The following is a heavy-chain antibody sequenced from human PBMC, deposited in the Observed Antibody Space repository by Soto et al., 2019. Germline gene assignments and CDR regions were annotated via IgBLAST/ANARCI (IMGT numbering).Heavy chain of an antibody. D-gene: IGHD2-21*01. CDR3: AIVDRGSVARPTRLDP. CDR2: TTGGAGLT. CDR1: GFTFTAYA. V-gene: IGHV3-23*01. Sequence: VQLLESGGGLVQPGGSLRLSFTASGFTFTAYAINWVRRAPGKGLEWVSATTGGAGLTYYADYVKGRFSVSSDTPGNSLYLQLSSLRPDDTASYYCAIVDRGSVARPTRLDPWGQGTLVTVSS. J-gene: IGHJ5*02.